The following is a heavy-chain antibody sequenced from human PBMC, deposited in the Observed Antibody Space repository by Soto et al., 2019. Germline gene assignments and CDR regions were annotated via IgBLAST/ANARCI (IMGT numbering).Heavy chain of an antibody. CDR2: IYFDGITT. J-gene: IGHJ5*02. Sequence: GGSLRLSCTASGFTFNTHWMHWVRQAPGKGLVWVSRIYFDGITTNYADSVKGRLTVSRDNAKNTVYLQMNSLRAEDTAVYYCAREMRGYSYGYSVEDWFDPWGQGTLVTVSS. V-gene: IGHV3-74*01. CDR1: GFTFNTHW. CDR3: AREMRGYSYGYSVEDWFDP. D-gene: IGHD5-18*01.